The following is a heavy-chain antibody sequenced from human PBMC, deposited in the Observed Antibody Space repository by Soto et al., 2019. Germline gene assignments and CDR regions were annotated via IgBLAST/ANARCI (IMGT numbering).Heavy chain of an antibody. CDR1: GFTFGDFG. CDR3: AKGACTTCDAEDYYYYMDV. CDR2: ISGSGGTT. J-gene: IGHJ6*03. Sequence: GGSLRLSCAASGFTFGDFGMSWFRQAPGKGLEWVSGISGSGGTTYYADSAKARFTISRDNSKNTLYLQMNSLRVEDTAVYFCAKGACTTCDAEDYYYYMDVWGKGTTVTVSS. V-gene: IGHV3-23*01. D-gene: IGHD2-2*01.